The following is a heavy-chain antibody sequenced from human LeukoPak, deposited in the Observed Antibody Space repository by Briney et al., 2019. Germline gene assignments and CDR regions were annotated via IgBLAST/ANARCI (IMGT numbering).Heavy chain of an antibody. D-gene: IGHD2-2*01. CDR2: ITSSSNTI. CDR3: ARRRDWCTSSSCHFDY. V-gene: IGHV3-48*01. Sequence: GGSLRLSCAASGFTFSSYNMNWVRQAPGKGLEWVSYITSSSNTIYYADSVKGRFTISRDNAKNSLYLQMNSLRAEDTAVYYCARRRDWCTSSSCHFDYWGQGTLVTVSS. J-gene: IGHJ4*02. CDR1: GFTFSSYN.